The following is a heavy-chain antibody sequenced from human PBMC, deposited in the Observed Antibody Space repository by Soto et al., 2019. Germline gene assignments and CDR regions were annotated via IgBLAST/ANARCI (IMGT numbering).Heavy chain of an antibody. D-gene: IGHD3-10*01. CDR3: ARTQRGVGELLSYSGMDG. J-gene: IGHJ6*04. CDR1: GGTFSSYA. Sequence: SVKVSCKASGGTFSSYAISWVRQAPGQGLEWMGGIIPIFGTANYAQKFQGRVTITADKSTSTAYMELSSLRSEDTAVYYCARTQRGVGELLSYSGMDGWGKGTTVTVSS. CDR2: IIPIFGTA. V-gene: IGHV1-69*06.